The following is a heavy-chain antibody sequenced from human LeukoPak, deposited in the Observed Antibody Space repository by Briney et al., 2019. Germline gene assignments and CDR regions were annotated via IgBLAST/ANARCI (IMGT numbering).Heavy chain of an antibody. D-gene: IGHD2-21*02. CDR2: VNSDGSST. CDR3: ARDATRGGDNDY. J-gene: IGHJ4*02. V-gene: IGHV3-74*01. CDR1: AFTFSSYW. Sequence: GGSLRLSCAASAFTFSSYWMHWVRQAPGKGLVWVSRVNSDGSSTNYADSVKGRFTISRDNAKNTLYLQMNSLRAEDTAVYYCARDATRGGDNDYWGQGTRVIVSS.